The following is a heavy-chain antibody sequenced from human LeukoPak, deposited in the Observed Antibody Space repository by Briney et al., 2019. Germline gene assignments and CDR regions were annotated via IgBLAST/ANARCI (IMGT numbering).Heavy chain of an antibody. J-gene: IGHJ6*02. CDR1: GFTFSSYA. CDR3: ARDLTMVRGVPWAYYYGMDV. CDR2: ISYDGSNK. D-gene: IGHD3-10*01. V-gene: IGHV3-30*04. Sequence: GGSLRLSCAASGFTFSSYAMHWVRQAPGKGLEWVAVISYDGSNKYYADSVKGRFTISRDNSKNTLYLQMNSLRAEDTAVYYCARDLTMVRGVPWAYYYGMDVWGQGTTVTVSS.